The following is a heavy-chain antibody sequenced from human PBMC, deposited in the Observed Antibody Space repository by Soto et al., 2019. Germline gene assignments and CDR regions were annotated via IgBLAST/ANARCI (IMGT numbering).Heavy chain of an antibody. CDR2: ISAHNGNT. CDR1: GYTFTTYG. V-gene: IGHV1-18*01. J-gene: IGHJ4*02. D-gene: IGHD2-15*01. Sequence: QVQLVQCGAEVKKPGASVKVSCKASGYTFTTYGLSWVRQAPGQGLEWMGWISAHNGNTNYARKFQGRLTMTTDTSTSTAYMELRSLGSDDTAVYFCARDTNYYCSGGCTLWGQGTLVTVSS. CDR3: ARDTNYYCSGGCTL.